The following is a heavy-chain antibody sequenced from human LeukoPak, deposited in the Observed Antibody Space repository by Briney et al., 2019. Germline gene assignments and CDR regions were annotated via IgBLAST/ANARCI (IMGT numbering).Heavy chain of an antibody. CDR2: ISWDSGSI. J-gene: IGHJ4*02. D-gene: IGHD3-3*01. CDR3: ARVGYYDFWSGYY. CDR1: GFAFDDYA. V-gene: IGHV3-9*01. Sequence: GGSLRLSCEASGFAFDDYAMHWVRQAPGKGLEWVSSISWDSGSITYADSVKGRFTISRDNAKNSLYLQMSSLRAEDTAVYYCARVGYYDFWSGYYWGQGTLVTVSS.